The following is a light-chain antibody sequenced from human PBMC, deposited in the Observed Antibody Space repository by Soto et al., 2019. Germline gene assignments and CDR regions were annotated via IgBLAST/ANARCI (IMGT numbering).Light chain of an antibody. J-gene: IGLJ3*02. V-gene: IGLV1-51*02. Sequence: QSVLTQPPSGSAAPGQKVTISCSGSSSNIGNNYVSWYQQLPGTAPKLLIYENNKRPSGIPDRFSGSKSGTSATLGITGPQTGDEADYYCGTWDSSLSAGRVFGGGTKLTVL. CDR2: ENN. CDR1: SSNIGNNY. CDR3: GTWDSSLSAGRV.